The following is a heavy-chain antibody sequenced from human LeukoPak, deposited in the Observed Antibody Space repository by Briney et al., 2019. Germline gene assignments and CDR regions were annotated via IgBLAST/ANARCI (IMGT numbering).Heavy chain of an antibody. J-gene: IGHJ1*01. CDR2: ISSSSNTI. Sequence: PGGSLRLSCAASGFTFSSYNMNWVRQAPGKGLEWVSYISSSSNTIYYADSVKGRFTISRDNAKNSLYLQMNSLRAEDTAVYYCARDLRTGGRTFQHWGQGTLVTVSS. CDR1: GFTFSSYN. D-gene: IGHD3-10*01. V-gene: IGHV3-48*01. CDR3: ARDLRTGGRTFQH.